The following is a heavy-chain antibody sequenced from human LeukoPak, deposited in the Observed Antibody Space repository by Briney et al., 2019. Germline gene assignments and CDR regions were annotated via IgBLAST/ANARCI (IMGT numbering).Heavy chain of an antibody. V-gene: IGHV3-9*01. CDR3: VKDVSSTVYYWYGMDV. D-gene: IGHD2-2*01. J-gene: IGHJ6*02. CDR2: INWNSGSI. Sequence: PGGSLRLSCAASGFTLDDSAMHWVRQAPGKGLEWVSGINWNSGSIAYVDSVKGRFTISRDNARNSLYLQMDSLRPEDTALYYCVKDVSSTVYYWYGMDVWGQGTTVTVSS. CDR1: GFTLDDSA.